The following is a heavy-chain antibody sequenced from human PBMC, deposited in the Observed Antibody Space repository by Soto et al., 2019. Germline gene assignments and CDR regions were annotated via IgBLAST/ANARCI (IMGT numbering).Heavy chain of an antibody. J-gene: IGHJ4*02. CDR3: ASSSGARYYDY. Sequence: QVQLQESGPGLVKPSQTLSLTCTISGGSISSGGYYWSWIRQHPGKGLEWIGYIYYSGSTYYNTSLKSRVTISVDTSKNQFSLKLSSVTAADTDVYSCASSSGARYYDYWGQGTLVTVSS. CDR1: GGSISSGGYY. V-gene: IGHV4-31*03. CDR2: IYYSGST. D-gene: IGHD2-15*01.